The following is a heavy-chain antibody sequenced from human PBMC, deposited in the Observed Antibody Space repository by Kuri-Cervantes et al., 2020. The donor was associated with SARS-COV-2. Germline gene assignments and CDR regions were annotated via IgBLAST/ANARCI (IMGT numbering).Heavy chain of an antibody. J-gene: IGHJ6*03. D-gene: IGHD2-15*01. CDR2: INHSGST. CDR1: GGSFSGYY. CDR3: ARDQYCSGGSCYDNYYYMDV. Sequence: GSLRLSCAVYGGSFSGYYWSWIRQPPGRGLEWIGEINHSGSTNYNPSLKSRVTISVDTSKNQFSLKLSSVTAADTAVYYCARDQYCSGGSCYDNYYYMDVWGKGTTVTVSS. V-gene: IGHV4-34*01.